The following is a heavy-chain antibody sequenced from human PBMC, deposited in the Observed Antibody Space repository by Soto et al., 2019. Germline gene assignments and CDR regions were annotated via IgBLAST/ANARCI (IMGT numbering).Heavy chain of an antibody. CDR3: TRSITGTTSSDY. D-gene: IGHD1-7*01. CDR2: SRDKGNSYST. CDR1: GFTFSDYY. Sequence: EVQLVESGGGLVQPGGSLRLSCAGSGFTFSDYYIDWVRQAPGKGLEWVGRSRDKGNSYSTDYAASVKGRFTVSRDASKNSLYLQMNSLKTEDTALYYCTRSITGTTSSDYWGQGTLDTVSS. V-gene: IGHV3-72*01. J-gene: IGHJ4*02.